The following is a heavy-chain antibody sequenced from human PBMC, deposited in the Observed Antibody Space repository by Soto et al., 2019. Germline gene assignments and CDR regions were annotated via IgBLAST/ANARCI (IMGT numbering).Heavy chain of an antibody. V-gene: IGHV2-70*11. Sequence: TLSLTCTVSGGSISSYYWSWIRQPPGKALEWLARIDWDDAKYFNTSLKTRLTVSKDTSKTQVVLTMTNMDPVDTGTYYCARRNFGRSGAYYFDSWGQGTLVTVSS. D-gene: IGHD3-10*01. CDR1: GGSISSYY. J-gene: IGHJ4*02. CDR3: ARRNFGRSGAYYFDS. CDR2: IDWDDAK.